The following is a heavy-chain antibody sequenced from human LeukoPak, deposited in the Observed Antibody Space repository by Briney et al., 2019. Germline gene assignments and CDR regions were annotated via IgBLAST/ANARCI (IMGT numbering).Heavy chain of an antibody. CDR1: GGSISSYY. CDR2: IYYSGST. CDR3: ARGPDSSYGSGSYYRNNWFDP. Sequence: SETLSLTCTVSGGSISSYYWSWIRQPPGKGLEWIGYIYYSGSTNYNPSLKSRVTISVDTSKNQFSLKLSSVTAADTAVYYCARGPDSSYGSGSYYRNNWFDPWGQGTLVTVSS. D-gene: IGHD3-10*01. J-gene: IGHJ5*02. V-gene: IGHV4-59*01.